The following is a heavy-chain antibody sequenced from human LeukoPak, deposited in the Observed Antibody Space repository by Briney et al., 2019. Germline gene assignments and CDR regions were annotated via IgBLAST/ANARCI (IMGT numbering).Heavy chain of an antibody. CDR1: GYSFTSYW. CDR2: IYPGDSDT. CDR3: ARGQYGYCSGGSCYNWFDP. D-gene: IGHD2-15*01. J-gene: IGHJ5*02. Sequence: PGESLKISCKGSGYSFTSYWIGWVRQMPGKGLEWMGIIYPGDSDTRYGPSFQGQVTISADKSISTAYLQWSSLKASDTAMYYCARGQYGYCSGGSCYNWFDPWGQGTLVTVSS. V-gene: IGHV5-51*01.